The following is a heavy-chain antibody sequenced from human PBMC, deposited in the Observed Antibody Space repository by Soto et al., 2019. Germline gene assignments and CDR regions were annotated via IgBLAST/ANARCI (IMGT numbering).Heavy chain of an antibody. CDR3: ARPRGGNWEGWFDP. CDR1: GGSFSGHY. J-gene: IGHJ5*02. D-gene: IGHD1-26*01. Sequence: SETLSLTCTVYGGSFSGHYWSWIRQPPGKGPEWIGEINHSGSTNYNPSLKSRVTISVDTSKNQFSLKLSSVTAADTAVYYCARPRGGNWEGWFDPWGQGTLVTVSS. V-gene: IGHV4-34*01. CDR2: INHSGST.